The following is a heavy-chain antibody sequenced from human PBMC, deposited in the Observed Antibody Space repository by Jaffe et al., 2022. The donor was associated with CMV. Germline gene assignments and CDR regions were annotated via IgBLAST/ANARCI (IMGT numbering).Heavy chain of an antibody. J-gene: IGHJ6*02. CDR1: GGSISSGGYY. Sequence: QVQLQESGPGLVKPSQTLSLTCTVSGGSISSGGYYWSWIRQHPGKGLEWIGYIYYSGSTYYNPSLKSRVTISVDTSKNQFSLKLSSVTAADTAVYYCARVGEAGAHYYYYGMDVWGQGTTVTVSS. D-gene: IGHD3-10*01. V-gene: IGHV4-31*03. CDR3: ARVGEAGAHYYYYGMDV. CDR2: IYYSGST.